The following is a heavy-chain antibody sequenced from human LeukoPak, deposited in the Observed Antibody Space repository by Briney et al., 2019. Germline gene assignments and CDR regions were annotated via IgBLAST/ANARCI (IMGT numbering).Heavy chain of an antibody. D-gene: IGHD3-9*01. V-gene: IGHV3-11*01. Sequence: GGSLRLPCAASGFTFSDYYMSWIRQAPGKGLEWVSYISSSGSSIYYADSVKGRFTISRDNAKNSLYLQMNSLRAEDTAVYYCASKYDILTGFDYWGQGTLVTVSS. CDR1: GFTFSDYY. CDR3: ASKYDILTGFDY. J-gene: IGHJ4*02. CDR2: ISSSGSSI.